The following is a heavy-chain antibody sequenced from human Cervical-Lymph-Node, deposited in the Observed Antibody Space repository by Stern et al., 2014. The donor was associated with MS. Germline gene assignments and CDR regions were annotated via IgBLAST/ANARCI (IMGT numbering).Heavy chain of an antibody. Sequence: VQLVESGGGLVKPGGSLRLSCAASGFNFEIYTMNWVRQAPGRGLEWGSSINSDSTYIFYADSVKGRFTISRDNAKNSLFLQMNSLRAEDTAVYYCAKFSPYDSSGYYVYNWFDPWGQGTLVTVSS. D-gene: IGHD3-22*01. CDR3: AKFSPYDSSGYYVYNWFDP. CDR2: INSDSTYI. CDR1: GFNFEIYT. J-gene: IGHJ5*02. V-gene: IGHV3-21*01.